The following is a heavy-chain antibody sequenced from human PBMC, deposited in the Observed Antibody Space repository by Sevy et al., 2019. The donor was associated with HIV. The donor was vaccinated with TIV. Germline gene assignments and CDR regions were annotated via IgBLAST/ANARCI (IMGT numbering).Heavy chain of an antibody. V-gene: IGHV3-53*04. CDR3: MGGNSDGDAFNI. CDR1: GFSVRDNY. D-gene: IGHD2-21*01. J-gene: IGHJ3*02. Sequence: GGSLRLSCVVSGFSVRDNYVSWVRQVPGRGLEWVSIIYSAGAIYYRDSVKGRFTISRHISENTVYLQMNSMRAEDTGLYYCMGGNSDGDAFNIWGQGTNVTVSS. CDR2: IYSAGAI.